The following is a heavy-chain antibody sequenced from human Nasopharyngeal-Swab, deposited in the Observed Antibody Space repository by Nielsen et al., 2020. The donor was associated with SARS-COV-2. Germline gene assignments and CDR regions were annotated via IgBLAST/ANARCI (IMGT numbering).Heavy chain of an antibody. J-gene: IGHJ5*02. Sequence: SETLSLTCTVSGCSISSGSYYWGWIRQSPGKGLEWIANIYYSGSTHFNPSLKSRVTISVDTSNNQFSLKLSSVTAADTAVYYCARGGGSGSYYNRRWFDPWGQGTLVTVSS. CDR1: GCSISSGSYY. D-gene: IGHD3-10*01. V-gene: IGHV4-39*07. CDR2: IYYSGST. CDR3: ARGGGSGSYYNRRWFDP.